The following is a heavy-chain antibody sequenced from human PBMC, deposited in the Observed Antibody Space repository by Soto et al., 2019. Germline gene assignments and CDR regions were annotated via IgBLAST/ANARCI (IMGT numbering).Heavy chain of an antibody. CDR2: ISGSGGNT. J-gene: IGHJ3*02. D-gene: IGHD2-21*02. CDR3: AKVSRVVTARDAFDI. V-gene: IGHV3-23*01. CDR1: GFTFSSYA. Sequence: GGSLRLSCAASGFTFSSYAMRWVRQAPGKGLEWVSAISGSGGNTYYADSVKGRFTIPRDNSKNTLYLQMNSLRAEDTAVYYCAKVSRVVTARDAFDIWGQGTMVTVS.